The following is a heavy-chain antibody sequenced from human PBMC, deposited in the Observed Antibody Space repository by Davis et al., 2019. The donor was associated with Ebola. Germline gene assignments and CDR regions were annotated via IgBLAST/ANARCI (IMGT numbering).Heavy chain of an antibody. CDR1: GFTFSSYA. CDR2: ISASGGST. Sequence: GESLKISCAASGFTFSSYAMSWVRQAPGQGLEWVSGISASGGSTYYADSVKGRFTVSRDNAKNSLYLQMNSLRAEDTAVYYCARGDYGDYLLSDAFDIWGQGTMVTVSS. CDR3: ARGDYGDYLLSDAFDI. D-gene: IGHD4-17*01. V-gene: IGHV3-23*01. J-gene: IGHJ3*02.